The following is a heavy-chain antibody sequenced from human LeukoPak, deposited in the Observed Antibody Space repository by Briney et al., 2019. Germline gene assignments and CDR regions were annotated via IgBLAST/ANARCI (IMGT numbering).Heavy chain of an antibody. D-gene: IGHD4-11*01. CDR1: GGSISSYY. J-gene: IGHJ6*02. CDR3: ARDVTGNYYYYYGMDV. CDR2: IYTSGST. V-gene: IGHV4-4*07. Sequence: SETLSLTCTVSGGSISSYYWSWIRQPAGKGLEWIGRIYTSGSTNYNPSLKSRVPMSVNTSKNQFSLKLSSVTAADTAVYYCARDVTGNYYYYYGMDVWGQGTTVTVSS.